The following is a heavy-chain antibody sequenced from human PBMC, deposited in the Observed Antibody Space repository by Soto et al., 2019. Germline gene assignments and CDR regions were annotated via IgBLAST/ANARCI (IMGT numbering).Heavy chain of an antibody. J-gene: IGHJ4*02. V-gene: IGHV3-30*18. CDR1: GFTFSYG. Sequence: VQLLESGGGLIQPGGSLRLSCAASGFTFSYGIHWLRQAPGKGLEWVAYISYDSSNKFYGDSVNGRFTISIDNSKNKQFMQMNSLRAEDTAVYYCAKLVIGYCSGNTCDDYWGQGTLVAVSS. CDR3: AKLVIGYCSGNTCDDY. D-gene: IGHD2-15*01. CDR2: ISYDSSNK.